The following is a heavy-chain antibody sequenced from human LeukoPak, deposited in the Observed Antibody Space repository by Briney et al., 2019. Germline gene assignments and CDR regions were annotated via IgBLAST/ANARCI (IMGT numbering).Heavy chain of an antibody. Sequence: GRSLRLSCAASRFTFSSYDMHWVRQAPGKGLEWVTFISYDGNNKYYADSVKGRFTISRDSSKNTLYLQMNSLRAEDTAAYYCAKGSHISGWPGNWFGPWGQGTLVTVSS. D-gene: IGHD6-19*01. CDR2: ISYDGNNK. CDR3: AKGSHISGWPGNWFGP. CDR1: RFTFSSYD. J-gene: IGHJ5*02. V-gene: IGHV3-30*18.